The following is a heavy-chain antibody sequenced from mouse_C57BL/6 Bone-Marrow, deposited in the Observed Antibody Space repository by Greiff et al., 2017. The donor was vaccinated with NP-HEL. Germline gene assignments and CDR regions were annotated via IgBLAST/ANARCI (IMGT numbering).Heavy chain of an antibody. CDR2: IHPNSGST. Sequence: QVQLKQPGAELVKPGASVKLSCKASGYTFTSYWMHWVKQRPGQGLEWIGMIHPNSGSTNYNEKFKSKATLTVDKSSSTAYMQLSSLTSEDSAVYYCARAGYSNLPGYWGQGTTLTVSS. J-gene: IGHJ2*01. CDR1: GYTFTSYW. CDR3: ARAGYSNLPGY. D-gene: IGHD2-5*01. V-gene: IGHV1-64*01.